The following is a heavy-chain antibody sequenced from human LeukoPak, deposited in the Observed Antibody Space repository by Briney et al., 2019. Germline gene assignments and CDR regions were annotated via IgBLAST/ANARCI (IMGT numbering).Heavy chain of an antibody. D-gene: IGHD1-14*01. Sequence: SETLSLTCSVSGGSVGSYYWSWIRQSPGKGLEWIGYIHNSGRTNYNPSLKGRVTGFVDTSKNQVSLRLSSVTAADTAVYYCARHGTISSESYFDYWGQGALVTVSS. CDR3: ARHGTISSESYFDY. J-gene: IGHJ4*02. V-gene: IGHV4-59*08. CDR1: GGSVGSYY. CDR2: IHNSGRT.